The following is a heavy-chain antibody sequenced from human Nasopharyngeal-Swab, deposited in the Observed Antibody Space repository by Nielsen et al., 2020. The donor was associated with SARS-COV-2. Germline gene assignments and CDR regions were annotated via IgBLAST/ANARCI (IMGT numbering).Heavy chain of an antibody. Sequence: GSLRLSCAVYGGSFSGYSWSWIRQPPGKGLEWIGYIYYSGSTNYNPSLKSRVTISVDTSKNQFSLKLSSVTAADTAVYYCARVAPLSTMVRGVHYGMDVWGQGTTVTVSS. CDR2: IYYSGST. D-gene: IGHD3-10*01. J-gene: IGHJ6*02. CDR1: GGSFSGYS. V-gene: IGHV4-59*01. CDR3: ARVAPLSTMVRGVHYGMDV.